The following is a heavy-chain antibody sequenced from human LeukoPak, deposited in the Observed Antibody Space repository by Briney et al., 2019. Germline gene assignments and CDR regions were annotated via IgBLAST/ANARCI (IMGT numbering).Heavy chain of an antibody. J-gene: IGHJ6*03. CDR3: ARGHKEDYYYYMDV. CDR1: GGSFSGYY. V-gene: IGHV4-34*01. Sequence: PSETLSLTCAVYGGSFSGYYWSWIRQPPGKGLEWIGEINHSGSTNYNPSLKSRVTISVDTSKNQFPLKLRSVTAADTAVYYCARGHKEDYYYYMDVWGKGTTVTVSS. CDR2: INHSGST.